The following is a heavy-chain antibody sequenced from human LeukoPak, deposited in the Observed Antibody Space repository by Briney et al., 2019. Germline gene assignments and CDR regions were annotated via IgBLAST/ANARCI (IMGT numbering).Heavy chain of an antibody. Sequence: GGSLGLSCAASRFTFSNYGVNWVRQAPGKGLEWISYIGGDGIAFYADSVKGRFTASKDDARKSMYLQMNSLRVEDTAVYYCAKDRANWAIDDWGQGTQVTVSS. CDR3: AKDRANWAIDD. CDR1: RFTFSNYG. CDR2: IGGDGIA. J-gene: IGHJ4*02. V-gene: IGHV3-48*04. D-gene: IGHD3-16*01.